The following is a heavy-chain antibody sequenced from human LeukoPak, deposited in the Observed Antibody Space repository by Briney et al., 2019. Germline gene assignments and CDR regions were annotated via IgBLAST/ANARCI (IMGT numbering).Heavy chain of an antibody. CDR3: AKCTTMIVVVNSYFQH. J-gene: IGHJ1*01. D-gene: IGHD3-22*01. V-gene: IGHV3-23*01. CDR1: GFTFSSYA. Sequence: PGGSLRLSCVASGFTFSSYAMSWVRQAPGKGLEWVSAISGSGGSTYYADSVKGRFTISRDNSKNTLYLQMNSLRAEDTAVYYCAKCTTMIVVVNSYFQHWGQGTLVTVSS. CDR2: ISGSGGST.